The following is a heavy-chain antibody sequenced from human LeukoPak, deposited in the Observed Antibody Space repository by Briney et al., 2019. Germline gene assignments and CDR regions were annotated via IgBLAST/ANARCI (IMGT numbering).Heavy chain of an antibody. D-gene: IGHD3-10*01. V-gene: IGHV4-34*01. J-gene: IGHJ4*02. CDR1: GGSFSGYY. CDR3: ARGSQRYYGSGSPFDY. CDR2: INHSGST. Sequence: SETLSLTCAVYGGSFSGYYWSWIRQPPGKGLEWIGEINHSGSTNYNPSLKSRVTISVDTSKNQFSLKLSSVTAADTAVYYCARGSQRYYGSGSPFDYWGQGTLVTVSS.